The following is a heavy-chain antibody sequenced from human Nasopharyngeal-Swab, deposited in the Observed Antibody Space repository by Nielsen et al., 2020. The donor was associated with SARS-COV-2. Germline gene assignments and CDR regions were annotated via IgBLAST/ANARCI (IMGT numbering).Heavy chain of an antibody. Sequence: SVKVSCKASGGTFSSYAISWVRQAPGQGLEWMGRIIPILGIANYAQKFQGRVTITADKSTSTAYMELSSLRSEDTAVYYCAGLWRAAAGYYYYYGMDVWGQGTTVTVSS. J-gene: IGHJ6*02. CDR1: GGTFSSYA. D-gene: IGHD6-13*01. CDR2: IIPILGIA. CDR3: AGLWRAAAGYYYYYGMDV. V-gene: IGHV1-69*04.